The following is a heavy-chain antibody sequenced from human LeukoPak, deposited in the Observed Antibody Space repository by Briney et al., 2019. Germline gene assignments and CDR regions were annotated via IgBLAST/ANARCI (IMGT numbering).Heavy chain of an antibody. CDR1: GYTFTDYD. CDR2: VSPYNGNT. D-gene: IGHD3-10*01. V-gene: IGHV1-18*01. J-gene: IGHJ4*02. Sequence: ASVQVSCMTSGYTFTDYDITWVRQAPGQGLEWMGRVSPYNGNTYYSQRFQGRVTITKDTSTGTAYMDLRNLRDDDTAMYYCARNGRVRRVVKDLFEYWGQGTLVAVSS. CDR3: ARNGRVRRVVKDLFEY.